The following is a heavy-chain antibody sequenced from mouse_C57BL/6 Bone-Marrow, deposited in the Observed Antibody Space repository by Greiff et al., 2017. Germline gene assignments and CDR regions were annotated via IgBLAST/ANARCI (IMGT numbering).Heavy chain of an antibody. CDR1: GYTFTNYW. V-gene: IGHV1-63*01. J-gene: IGHJ1*03. Sequence: VQLHQSGAELVRPGTSVKMSCKASGYTFTNYWIGWAKQRPGHGLEWIGDIYPGGGYTNYNEKFKGKATLTADKSSSTAYMQFSSLTSEDSAIYYCAREFHWYFDVWGTGTTVTVSS. CDR3: AREFHWYFDV. CDR2: IYPGGGYT.